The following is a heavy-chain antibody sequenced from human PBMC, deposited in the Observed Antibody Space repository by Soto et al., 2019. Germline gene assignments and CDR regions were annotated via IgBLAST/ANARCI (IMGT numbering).Heavy chain of an antibody. Sequence: ASETLSLTCTVSGGSISSYYWSWIRQPPGKGLEWIGYIYYSGSTNYNPSLKSRVTISVDTSKNQFSLKLSSVTAADTAVYYCATYGDYFDYWGQGTQVTVSS. CDR2: IYYSGST. CDR1: GGSISSYY. V-gene: IGHV4-59*08. D-gene: IGHD4-17*01. J-gene: IGHJ4*02. CDR3: ATYGDYFDY.